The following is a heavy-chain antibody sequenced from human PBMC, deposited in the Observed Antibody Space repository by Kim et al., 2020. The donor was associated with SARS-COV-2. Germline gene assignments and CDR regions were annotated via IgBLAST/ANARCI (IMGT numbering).Heavy chain of an antibody. D-gene: IGHD1-26*01. CDR3: ARPPGGLGATNHDAFDI. Sequence: GGSLRLSCAASGFTFSSYAMHWVRQAPGKGLEWVAVISYDGSNKYYADSVKGRFTISRDNSKNTLYLQMNSLRAEDTAVYYCARPPGGLGATNHDAFDIWGQGTMVTVSS. CDR1: GFTFSSYA. V-gene: IGHV3-30*04. J-gene: IGHJ3*02. CDR2: ISYDGSNK.